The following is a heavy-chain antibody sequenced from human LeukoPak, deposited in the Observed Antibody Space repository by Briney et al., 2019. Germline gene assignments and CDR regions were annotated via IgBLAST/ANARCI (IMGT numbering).Heavy chain of an antibody. D-gene: IGHD6-13*01. Sequence: GASVKVSCKASGGTFSSYAITWVRQAPGKGLEWMGGIIPTFGTANYAQKFQGRVTVTADKSTSTAYMELSSLRSEDTVVYYCARLKRGIGAAGTSLRGWFDPWGQGTLVTVSS. CDR1: GGTFSSYA. V-gene: IGHV1-69*06. CDR2: IIPTFGTA. J-gene: IGHJ5*02. CDR3: ARLKRGIGAAGTSLRGWFDP.